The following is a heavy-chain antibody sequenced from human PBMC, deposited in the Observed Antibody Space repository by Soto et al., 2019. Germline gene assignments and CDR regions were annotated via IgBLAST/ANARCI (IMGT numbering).Heavy chain of an antibody. CDR1: GYTFSSSG. D-gene: IGHD3-10*01. CDR3: ARDLDGSGSYYTKY. J-gene: IGHJ4*02. V-gene: IGHV1-18*01. Sequence: ASVKVSCKASGYTFSSSGITWVRQAPGQGLEWMGWISPHKDDTYYAQRLQGRVTMTTDTSTSTAYMELRSLRSDDTAVYFCARDLDGSGSYYTKYWGQGTLVTVSS. CDR2: ISPHKDDT.